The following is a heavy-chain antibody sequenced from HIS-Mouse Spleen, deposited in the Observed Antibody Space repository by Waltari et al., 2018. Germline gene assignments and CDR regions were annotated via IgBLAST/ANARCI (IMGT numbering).Heavy chain of an antibody. CDR2: IDWDDDK. V-gene: IGHV2-70*15. CDR3: ARIAEGYSSGWYAFDY. J-gene: IGHJ4*02. D-gene: IGHD6-19*01. Sequence: QVTLRESGPALVKPTQTLTLTCTFSGFSLSTSGRCVSGIRQPPGNALEWLARIDWDDDKYYSTSLKTRLTISKDTSKNQVVLTMTNMDPVDTATYYCARIAEGYSSGWYAFDYWGQGTLVTVSS. CDR1: GFSLSTSGRC.